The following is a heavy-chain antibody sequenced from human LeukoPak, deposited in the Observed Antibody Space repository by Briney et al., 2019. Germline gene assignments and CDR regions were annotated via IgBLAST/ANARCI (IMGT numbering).Heavy chain of an antibody. CDR2: IIPIFGTA. Sequence: GSSVKVSCKASGGTFSSYAISWVRQAPGQGLEWMGGIIPIFGTANYAQKFQGRVTITADESTSTAYMELSSLRSEDTAVYYCASPIPLFGVVRGPFDPWGQGTLVTVSS. V-gene: IGHV1-69*01. J-gene: IGHJ5*02. CDR1: GGTFSSYA. D-gene: IGHD3-3*01. CDR3: ASPIPLFGVVRGPFDP.